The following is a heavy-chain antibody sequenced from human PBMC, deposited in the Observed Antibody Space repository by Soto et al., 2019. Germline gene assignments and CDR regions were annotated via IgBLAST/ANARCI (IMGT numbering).Heavy chain of an antibody. J-gene: IGHJ4*02. CDR3: AKDEYYYSRSGYYIFDS. D-gene: IGHD3-22*01. Sequence: QLGGSLRLSCEVSGFTFSAYGMHWVRQAPGKGLEWVAAISHDGTNKNYGDSVKGRFTISRDNSKKTLYLQMNSLRPEDTALYYCAKDEYYYSRSGYYIFDSWGQGTLVTVSS. CDR1: GFTFSAYG. V-gene: IGHV3-30*18. CDR2: ISHDGTNK.